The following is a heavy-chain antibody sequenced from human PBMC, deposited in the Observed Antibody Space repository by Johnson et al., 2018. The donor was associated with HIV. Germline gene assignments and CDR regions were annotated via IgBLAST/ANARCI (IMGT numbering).Heavy chain of an antibody. Sequence: VQLVESGGGLVKPGGSLRLSCAASGFTFSDYYMSWIRQAPGKGLEWVSVIYSGGSTYYADSVKGRFTISRDNANNSLYLQMNSLRAEDTALYYCASFFSAELWTDAFDIWGQGTMVTVSS. J-gene: IGHJ3*02. CDR2: IYSGGST. V-gene: IGHV3-66*01. CDR1: GFTFSDYY. D-gene: IGHD5-18*01. CDR3: ASFFSAELWTDAFDI.